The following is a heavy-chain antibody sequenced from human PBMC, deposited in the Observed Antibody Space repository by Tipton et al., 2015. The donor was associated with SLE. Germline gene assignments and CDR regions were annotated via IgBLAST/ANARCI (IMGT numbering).Heavy chain of an antibody. D-gene: IGHD3-3*01. Sequence: RSLRLSCAASGLTFSSYEMNWVRQAPGKGLEWVAVISYDGSNKYYADSVKGRFTISRDNSKNTLYLQMNSLRAEDTAVYYCAREASNDSRGYMDVWGKGTTVTVSS. CDR2: ISYDGSNK. CDR3: AREASNDSRGYMDV. CDR1: GLTFSSYE. J-gene: IGHJ6*03. V-gene: IGHV3-30*04.